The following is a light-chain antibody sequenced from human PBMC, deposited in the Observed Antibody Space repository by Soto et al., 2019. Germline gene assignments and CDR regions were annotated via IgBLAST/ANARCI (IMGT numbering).Light chain of an antibody. Sequence: DIQMTQSPSTLSASVGDRVTITCRASQSISNWLAWYQQKPGKAPKLLIYGASSLDSGVPSRFSGSGSGTEFTLTINSLQPDDFATYYCQQYNSFWTFGQGTKVEIK. CDR2: GAS. V-gene: IGKV1-5*01. CDR3: QQYNSFWT. CDR1: QSISNW. J-gene: IGKJ1*01.